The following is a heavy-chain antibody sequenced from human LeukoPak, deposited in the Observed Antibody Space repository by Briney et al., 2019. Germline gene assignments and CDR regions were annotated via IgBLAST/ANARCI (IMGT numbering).Heavy chain of an antibody. Sequence: PGGSLRLSCAASGFTFSDYYMSWIRQAPGKGLEWVSYISSSGSTIYYADSVKGRFTISRDNAKNSLYLQMNSLRAEDTAVYYCAREYPAKLLWFGEPRGAFDIWGQGTMVTVSS. D-gene: IGHD3-10*01. CDR1: GFTFSDYY. CDR2: ISSSGSTI. J-gene: IGHJ3*02. V-gene: IGHV3-11*04. CDR3: AREYPAKLLWFGEPRGAFDI.